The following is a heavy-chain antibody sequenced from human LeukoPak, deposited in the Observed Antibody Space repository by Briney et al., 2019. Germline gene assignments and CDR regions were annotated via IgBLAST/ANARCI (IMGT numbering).Heavy chain of an antibody. J-gene: IGHJ4*02. CDR1: SGSFSGYY. CDR2: INHSGST. Sequence: PSETLSLTCAIYSGSFSGYYWSWIRQPPGKGLEWIGEINHSGSTNYNPSLKSRLTISLDTSKNQFSLKLSSVTAADTAVYYCARRRAYFDWGQGTLVTVSS. CDR3: ARRRAYFD. D-gene: IGHD3-9*01. V-gene: IGHV4-34*01.